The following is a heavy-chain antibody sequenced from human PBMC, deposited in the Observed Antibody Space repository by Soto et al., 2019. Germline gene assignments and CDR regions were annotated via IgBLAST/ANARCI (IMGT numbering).Heavy chain of an antibody. CDR2: IVVGSGNT. CDR1: GFTFTSSA. V-gene: IGHV1-58*02. D-gene: IGHD3-3*01. J-gene: IGHJ3*02. CDR3: AARASSITIFGVVSRYGDAFDI. Sequence: SVKVSCKASGFTFTSSAMQWVRQARGQRLEWIGWIVVGSGNTNYAQKFQERVTITRDMSTSTAYVELSSLRSEDTAVYYCAARASSITIFGVVSRYGDAFDIWGQGTMVTVSS.